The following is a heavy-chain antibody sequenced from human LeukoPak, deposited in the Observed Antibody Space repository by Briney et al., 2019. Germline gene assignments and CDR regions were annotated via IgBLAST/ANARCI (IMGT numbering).Heavy chain of an antibody. Sequence: GESLKISCKGSGYSFTSYWIGLVRQMPGKGLEWMGIIYPGDSDTRYSPSFQGQVTISADKSISTAYLQWSSLKASDTAMYYCARGGSYCSGGSCYSGYNWFDPWGQGTLVTVSS. CDR3: ARGGSYCSGGSCYSGYNWFDP. V-gene: IGHV5-51*01. J-gene: IGHJ5*02. D-gene: IGHD2-15*01. CDR2: IYPGDSDT. CDR1: GYSFTSYW.